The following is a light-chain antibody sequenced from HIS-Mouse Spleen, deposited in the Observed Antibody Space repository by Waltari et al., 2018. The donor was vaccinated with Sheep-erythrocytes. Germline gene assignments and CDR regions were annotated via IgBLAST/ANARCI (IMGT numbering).Light chain of an antibody. CDR2: EGS. V-gene: IGLV2-23*01. CDR3: SSYAGSSTLV. CDR1: SSDVGSYNL. Sequence: QSALTQPASVSGSPGQSITISCTGTSSDVGSYNLVSWYQQHPGKAPKLMIYEGSKRPSGGSNRFSGSKSGNTASLTISGLQAEDEADYYCSSYAGSSTLVFGGGTKLTVL. J-gene: IGLJ2*01.